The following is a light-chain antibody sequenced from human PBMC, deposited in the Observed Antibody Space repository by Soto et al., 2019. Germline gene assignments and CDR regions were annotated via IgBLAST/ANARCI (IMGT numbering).Light chain of an antibody. CDR2: DAS. V-gene: IGKV3-11*01. J-gene: IGKJ2*01. Sequence: EIVLTQSPATLSLSPGERATLSCRASQSVSTYLAWYQQRPGQAPRLLIYDASYRATDIPPRFSGSGSGTEFTLTISSLQSEDSAVYYCQQYNDWLYTFGPGTKVDIK. CDR1: QSVSTY. CDR3: QQYNDWLYT.